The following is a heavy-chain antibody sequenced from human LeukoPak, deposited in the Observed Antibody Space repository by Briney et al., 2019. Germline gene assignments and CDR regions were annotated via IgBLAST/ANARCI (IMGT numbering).Heavy chain of an antibody. V-gene: IGHV3-21*01. Sequence: PGGSLRLSCEGYGFTFSSYSMNWVRQAPGKGLEWVSSISSSSSYIYYADSVKGRFTISRDNAKNSLYLQMNSLRAEDTAVYYCARDYYDSSVFDYWGQGTLVTVSS. CDR3: ARDYYDSSVFDY. D-gene: IGHD3-22*01. J-gene: IGHJ4*02. CDR1: GFTFSSYS. CDR2: ISSSSSYI.